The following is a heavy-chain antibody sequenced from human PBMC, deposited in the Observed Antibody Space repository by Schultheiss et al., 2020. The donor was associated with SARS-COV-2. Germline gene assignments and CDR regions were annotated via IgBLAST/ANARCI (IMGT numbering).Heavy chain of an antibody. D-gene: IGHD6-19*01. CDR2: IWYDGSNK. CDR3: ARGTGSEAGTNFLRRYYYYGMDV. V-gene: IGHV3-33*01. Sequence: GGSLRLSCAASGFTFSSYGMHWVRQAPGKGLEWVAVIWYDGSNKYYADSVKGRFTISRDNSKNTLYLQMNSLRAEDMAVYYCARGTGSEAGTNFLRRYYYYGMDVWGQGTTVTVSS. CDR1: GFTFSSYG. J-gene: IGHJ6*02.